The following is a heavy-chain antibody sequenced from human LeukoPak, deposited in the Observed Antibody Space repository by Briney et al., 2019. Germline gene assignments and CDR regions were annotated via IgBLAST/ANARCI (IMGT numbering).Heavy chain of an antibody. CDR1: GFTFSNYW. CDR2: INQDGSEK. V-gene: IGHV3-7*03. J-gene: IGHJ4*02. D-gene: IGHD7-27*01. Sequence: GGSLRLSCAASGFTFSNYWMTWVRQAPGNGLQWVANINQDGSEKYYVDSVKGRFTISRDNAKNSLYLQMNSLRVEDRAVYYCARVGKSEDHFDYWGQGTLVTVSS. CDR3: ARVGKSEDHFDY.